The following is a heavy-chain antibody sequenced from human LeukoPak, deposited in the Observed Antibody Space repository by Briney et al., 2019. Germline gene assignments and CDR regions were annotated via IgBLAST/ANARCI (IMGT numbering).Heavy chain of an antibody. CDR2: IIPILGIA. D-gene: IGHD2-21*02. CDR1: GGTFSSYA. V-gene: IGHV1-69*04. Sequence: GSSVTVSCKASGGTFSSYAISWVRQAPGQGLEWMGRIIPILGIANYAQKFQGRVTITADKSTSTAYMELSSLRSEDTAVYYCARTVCGGDCYSVVYWGQGTLVTVSS. J-gene: IGHJ4*02. CDR3: ARTVCGGDCYSVVY.